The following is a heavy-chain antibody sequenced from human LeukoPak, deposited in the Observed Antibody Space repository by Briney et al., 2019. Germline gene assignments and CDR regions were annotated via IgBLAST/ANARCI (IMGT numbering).Heavy chain of an antibody. V-gene: IGHV4-34*01. CDR1: GGSFSGYY. J-gene: IGHJ6*03. CDR3: AREGPMVRGVIYPHYYYYYMDV. D-gene: IGHD3-10*01. Sequence: SETLSLTCAVYGGSFSGYYWSWIRQPPGKGLEWIGEINHSGSTNYNPSLKSRVTMSVDTSKNQFSLKLSSVTAADTAVYYCAREGPMVRGVIYPHYYYYYMDVWGKGTTVTISS. CDR2: INHSGST.